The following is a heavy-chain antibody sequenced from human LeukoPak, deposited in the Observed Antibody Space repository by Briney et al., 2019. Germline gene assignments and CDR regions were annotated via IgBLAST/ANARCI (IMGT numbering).Heavy chain of an antibody. CDR3: ARWRYYGSGNYYKYFDY. J-gene: IGHJ4*02. V-gene: IGHV3-7*01. D-gene: IGHD3-10*01. CDR2: IKQDRSEQ. CDR1: GFTFSSYW. Sequence: GGSLRLSCAASGFTFSSYWMSWVRQAPGKGLEWVANIKQDRSEQYYVDSVKGRFTISRDNAKNSLYLEMNSLRAEDTAVYYCARWRYYGSGNYYKYFDYWGQGTLVTVSS.